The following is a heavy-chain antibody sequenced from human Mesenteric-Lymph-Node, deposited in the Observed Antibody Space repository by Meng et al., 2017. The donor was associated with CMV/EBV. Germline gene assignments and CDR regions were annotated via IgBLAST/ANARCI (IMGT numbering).Heavy chain of an antibody. CDR3: ARSNYYGAETYGFDV. V-gene: IGHV3-74*01. CDR2: MNTDGSAT. D-gene: IGHD3-10*01. CDR1: GFTFGDYA. J-gene: IGHJ3*01. Sequence: GGSLRLSCIASGFTFGDYAMSWVRQAPGKGLVWVARMNTDGSATRYADSVRGRFTISTDNAKNTLYVQMNSLRAEDTAVYYCARSNYYGAETYGFDVWGQGAMVTVSS.